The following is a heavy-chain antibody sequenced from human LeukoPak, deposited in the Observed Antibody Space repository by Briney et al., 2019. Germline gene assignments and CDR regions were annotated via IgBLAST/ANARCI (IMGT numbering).Heavy chain of an antibody. Sequence: GGSLRLSCAASGFTFSSYAMSWVRQAPGKGLEWVSAISGSGGSTYYADSVKGRFTISRDNSKNTLYLQMNSLRAEDTAVYYCAKRYCSSTSCYPDAFEIWGQGTMVTVSS. CDR2: ISGSGGST. D-gene: IGHD2-2*01. CDR1: GFTFSSYA. V-gene: IGHV3-23*01. CDR3: AKRYCSSTSCYPDAFEI. J-gene: IGHJ3*02.